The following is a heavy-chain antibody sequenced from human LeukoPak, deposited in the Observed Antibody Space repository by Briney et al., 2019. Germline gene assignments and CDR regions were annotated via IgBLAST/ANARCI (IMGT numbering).Heavy chain of an antibody. V-gene: IGHV4-59*01. D-gene: IGHD1-14*01. J-gene: IGHJ3*02. CDR1: GGSISSYY. CDR3: ARGHYRGGAFDI. CDR2: IYYSGST. Sequence: SETLSLTCTVSGGSISSYYWSWIRQPPGKGLEWIGYIYYSGSTNYNPSLKSRVTISVDTSKNQFSLKLSSVTAADTAVYYCARGHYRGGAFDIWGQGTMVTVSS.